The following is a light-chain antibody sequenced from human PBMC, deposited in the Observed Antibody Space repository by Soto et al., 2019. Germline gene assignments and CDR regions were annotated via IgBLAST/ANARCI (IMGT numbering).Light chain of an antibody. CDR3: CSYTTSSTPYV. CDR1: SSDVGGYDY. Sequence: QSALTQPASVSGSPGQSITISCTGASSDVGGYDYVSWYQQQPGKAPKLMIYDVTTRPSGVSNRFSGSKSGNTASLTISGLQAEDEADDYCCSYTTSSTPYVFGTGTKLTVL. V-gene: IGLV2-14*01. J-gene: IGLJ1*01. CDR2: DVT.